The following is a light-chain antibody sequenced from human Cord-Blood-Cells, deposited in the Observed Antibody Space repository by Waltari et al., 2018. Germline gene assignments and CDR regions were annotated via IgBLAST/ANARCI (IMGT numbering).Light chain of an antibody. J-gene: IGKJ4*01. V-gene: IGKV3-20*01. CDR3: QQYGSSPLT. Sequence: EIVLTQSPGTLSLSPGERATLSCRASQGVSSSSLAWYQQKPGQAPRLLIYAASSRATGILDRVSGSGSGTDFTLTISRLEPEDFAVYYCQQYGSSPLTFGGGTKVEIK. CDR1: QGVSSSS. CDR2: AAS.